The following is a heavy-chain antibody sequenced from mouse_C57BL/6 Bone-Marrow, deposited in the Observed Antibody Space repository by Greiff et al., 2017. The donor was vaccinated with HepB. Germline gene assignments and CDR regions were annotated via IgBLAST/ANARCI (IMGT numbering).Heavy chain of an antibody. D-gene: IGHD2-2*01. CDR2: IHPNSGST. V-gene: IGHV1-64*01. CDR1: GYTFTSYW. CDR3: ARLVIGAY. Sequence: QVHVKQPGAELVKPGASVKLSCKASGYTFTSYWMHWVKQRPGQGLEWIGMIHPNSGSTNYNEKFKSKATLTVDKSSSTAYMQLSSLTSEDSAVYYCARLVIGAYWGQGTLVTVSA. J-gene: IGHJ3*01.